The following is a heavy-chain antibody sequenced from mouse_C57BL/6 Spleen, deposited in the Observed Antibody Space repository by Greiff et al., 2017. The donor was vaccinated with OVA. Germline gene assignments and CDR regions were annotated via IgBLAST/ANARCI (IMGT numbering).Heavy chain of an antibody. Sequence: QVQLQQSGAELVRPGASVKLSCKASGYTFTDYYINWVKQRPGQGLEWIARIYPGSGNTYYNEKFKGKATLTAEKSSSTAYMQLSSLTSEDSAVYFCARSLFAYWGQGTLVTVSA. CDR1: GYTFTDYY. J-gene: IGHJ3*01. CDR3: ARSLFAY. CDR2: IYPGSGNT. V-gene: IGHV1-76*01.